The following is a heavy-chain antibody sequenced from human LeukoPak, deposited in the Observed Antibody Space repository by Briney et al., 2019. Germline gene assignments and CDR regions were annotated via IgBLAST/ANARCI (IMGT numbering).Heavy chain of an antibody. V-gene: IGHV4-61*02. D-gene: IGHD6-19*01. CDR3: ARDQALGYGWPTVLAIDI. CDR1: GGSISSGGYY. J-gene: IGHJ3*02. CDR2: VYTSGST. Sequence: PSETLSLTCTVSGGSISSGGYYWSWIRQPAGKGLEWIGRVYTSGSTNYNPSLKSRVTISIDTSKNQFSLNLSSVTAADTAVYYCARDQALGYGWPTVLAIDIWGQGTMVTVSS.